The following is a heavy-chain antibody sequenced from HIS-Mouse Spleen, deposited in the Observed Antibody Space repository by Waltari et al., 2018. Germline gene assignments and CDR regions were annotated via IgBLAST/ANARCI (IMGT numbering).Heavy chain of an antibody. CDR3: AREIPYSSSWYDWYFDL. Sequence: QLQLQESGPGLVKPAETLSLTCTVSGGSISSSIYYWRWCRQPPGKGLEWIGSSYYSGRTYYNPALKSRVTISVDTSKNQFSLKLSSVTAADTAVYYCAREIPYSSSWYDWYFDLWGRGTLVTVSS. V-gene: IGHV4-39*07. J-gene: IGHJ2*01. D-gene: IGHD6-13*01. CDR2: SYYSGRT. CDR1: GGSISSSIYY.